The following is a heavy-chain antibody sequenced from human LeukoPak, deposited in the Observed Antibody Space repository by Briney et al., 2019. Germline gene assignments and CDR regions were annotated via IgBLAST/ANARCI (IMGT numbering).Heavy chain of an antibody. CDR1: GFTFSSYS. V-gene: IGHV3-23*01. Sequence: GGSLRLSCAASGFTFSSYSMNWVRQAPGKGLEWVSAISGSGGSTYYADSVKGRFTISRDNSKNTLYLQMNSLRAEDTAVYYCAKAGAYSSSWYWSYWGQGTLVTVSS. CDR3: AKAGAYSSSWYWSY. CDR2: ISGSGGST. D-gene: IGHD6-13*01. J-gene: IGHJ4*02.